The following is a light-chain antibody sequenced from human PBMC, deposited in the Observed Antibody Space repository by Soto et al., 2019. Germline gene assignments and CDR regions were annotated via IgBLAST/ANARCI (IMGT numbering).Light chain of an antibody. CDR1: SSNIGRNY. J-gene: IGLJ3*02. V-gene: IGLV1-47*01. CDR3: AAWDDSLSGRNWV. Sequence: QSVLTQPPSASGTPGQRVTISCSGSSSNIGRNYVYWYQQFPGTAPRLLIYRNNQRPSEVPARFSASKSGTSASLAISGLRSEDEADYYCAAWDDSLSGRNWVFGGGTKVTVL. CDR2: RNN.